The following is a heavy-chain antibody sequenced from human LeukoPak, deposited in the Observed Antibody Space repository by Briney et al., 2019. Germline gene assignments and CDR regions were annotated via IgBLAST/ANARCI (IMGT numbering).Heavy chain of an antibody. CDR1: GFTVSSNS. V-gene: IGHV3-53*05. D-gene: IGHD1-26*01. CDR2: IYSGGNT. J-gene: IGHJ6*03. Sequence: PGGSLRLSCTVSGFTVSSNSMSWVRQAPGKGLEWVSFIYSGGNTHYSDSVKGRFTISRDNAKNSLYLQMNGLRAEDTALYYCAKGTGRYYYYYMDVWGKGTTVTISS. CDR3: AKGTGRYYYYYMDV.